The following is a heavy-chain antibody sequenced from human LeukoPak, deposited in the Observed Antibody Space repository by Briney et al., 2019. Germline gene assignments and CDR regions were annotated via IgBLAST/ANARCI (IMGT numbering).Heavy chain of an antibody. Sequence: ASVKVSCKASGYTFTSYYMHWVRQAPGQGLEWMGIINPSGGSTSYAQKFQGRVTMTRDMSTSTVYMELSSLRSEDTAVYYCASGSVRGVIHHDAFDIWGQGTMVTVSS. V-gene: IGHV1-46*01. CDR1: GYTFTSYY. CDR3: ASGSVRGVIHHDAFDI. D-gene: IGHD3-10*01. CDR2: INPSGGST. J-gene: IGHJ3*02.